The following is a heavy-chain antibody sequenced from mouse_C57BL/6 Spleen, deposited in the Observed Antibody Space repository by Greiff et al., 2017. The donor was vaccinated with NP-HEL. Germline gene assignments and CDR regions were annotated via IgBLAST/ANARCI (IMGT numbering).Heavy chain of an antibody. V-gene: IGHV1-62-2*01. Sequence: VQRVESGAELVKPGASVKLSCKASGYTFTEYTIHWVKQRSGQGLEWIGWFSPGSGSIKYTEKFKDKATLTADKSSSTVYMELSRLTSEDSAVYFGARHEEGPDYDGFDYWGQGTTLTVSS. CDR2: FSPGSGSI. CDR1: GYTFTEYT. J-gene: IGHJ2*01. CDR3: ARHEEGPDYDGFDY. D-gene: IGHD2-4*01.